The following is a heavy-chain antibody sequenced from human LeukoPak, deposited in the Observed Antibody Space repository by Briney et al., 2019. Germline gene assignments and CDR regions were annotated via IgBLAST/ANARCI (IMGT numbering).Heavy chain of an antibody. CDR3: ARWSCSTGSCGERVQYNWFDS. V-gene: IGHV3-66*01. J-gene: IGHJ5*01. CDR1: GFSVSGNY. D-gene: IGHD2-15*01. CDR2: LSSGGYT. Sequence: GGPLKLSCAASGFSVSGNYMSWVRQAPGKGLEWVSVLSSGGYTQYADSVKGRFTISRDNSKNTLYLQMYSLRAEDTAVYYCARWSCSTGSCGERVQYNWFDSWGQGTLVTVSS.